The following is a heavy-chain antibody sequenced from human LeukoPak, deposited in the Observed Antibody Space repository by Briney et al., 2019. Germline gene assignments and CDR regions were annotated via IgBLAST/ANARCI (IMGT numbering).Heavy chain of an antibody. CDR1: GFTFSSYA. D-gene: IGHD1-1*01. CDR3: AKGGDWNHYYFYMDV. Sequence: GGSLRLSCAVSGFTFSSYAMSWVRQAPGKGLEWVSVISDSGDTTYYAGAVKGRFTISRDNSKNTLYLEMNSLRTEDTGVYYCAKGGDWNHYYFYMDVWGKGTTVTVSS. CDR2: ISDSGDTT. J-gene: IGHJ6*03. V-gene: IGHV3-23*01.